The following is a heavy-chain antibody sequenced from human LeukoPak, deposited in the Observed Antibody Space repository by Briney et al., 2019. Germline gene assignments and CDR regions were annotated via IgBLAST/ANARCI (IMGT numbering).Heavy chain of an antibody. Sequence: SETLSLTCTASGVSISSDRYYWGWIRQPPGKGLERIGTIYYSGSTYHNPSLKSRVTISVDTSKNQFSLKLSSVTAADTAVYYCARQIGDGGSVGWYDTWGQGTLVTVSS. CDR3: ARQIGDGGSVGWYDT. CDR2: IYYSGST. V-gene: IGHV4-39*01. J-gene: IGHJ5*02. D-gene: IGHD2-15*01. CDR1: GVSISSDRYY.